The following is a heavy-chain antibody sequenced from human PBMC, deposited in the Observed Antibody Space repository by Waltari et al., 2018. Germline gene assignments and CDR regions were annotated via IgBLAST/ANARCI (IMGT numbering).Heavy chain of an antibody. Sequence: QVQLVQSGAEVKKPGASVKVSCKVSGYTLTELSMHWVRQAPGKGLEWMGGFDPEDGETIYAQKFQGRVTMTEDTSTDTAYMELSSLRSEDTAVYYCATGILTGYYTPPYFDYWGQGTLVTVSS. CDR1: GYTLTELS. CDR3: ATGILTGYYTPPYFDY. J-gene: IGHJ4*02. V-gene: IGHV1-24*01. D-gene: IGHD3-9*01. CDR2: FDPEDGET.